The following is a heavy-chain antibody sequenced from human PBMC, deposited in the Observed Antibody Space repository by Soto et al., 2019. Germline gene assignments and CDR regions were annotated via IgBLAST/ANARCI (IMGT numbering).Heavy chain of an antibody. CDR2: IFHGGNT. CDR3: ARARWHDAFDV. CDR1: GFFISSGNY. D-gene: IGHD4-17*01. V-gene: IGHV4-38-2*01. J-gene: IGHJ3*01. Sequence: PSETLSLTCAVSGFFISSGNYWGWIRKPPGKGLEWIGSIFHGGNTYYYPSLKSRVTISVDMSKNQFSLKLNSVTAADTAVYYCARARWHDAFDVWGQGTVVTVSS.